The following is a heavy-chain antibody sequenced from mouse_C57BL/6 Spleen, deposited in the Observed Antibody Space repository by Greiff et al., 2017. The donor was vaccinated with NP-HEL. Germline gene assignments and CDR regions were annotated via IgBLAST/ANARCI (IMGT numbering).Heavy chain of an antibody. Sequence: QVQLQQSGAELVKPGASVKISCKASGYAFSSYWMNWVKQRPGKGLEWIGQIYPGDGDTNYNGKFKGKATLTADKSSSTAYMQLSSLTSEDSAVYFCARIGPYYYAMDYWGQGTSVTVSS. J-gene: IGHJ4*01. D-gene: IGHD3-1*01. V-gene: IGHV1-80*01. CDR2: IYPGDGDT. CDR3: ARIGPYYYAMDY. CDR1: GYAFSSYW.